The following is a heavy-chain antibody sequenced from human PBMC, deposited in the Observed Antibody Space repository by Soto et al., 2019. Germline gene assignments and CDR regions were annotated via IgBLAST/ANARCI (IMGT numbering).Heavy chain of an antibody. Sequence: GASVKVSCKTSGYIFTSYAMHWVRQAPGQRLEWVGWINAGNGDTKYSQKFQGRVTITRDTSASTAFMELSSLRSEDTAIYYCARELQGLYYFDFWGQGTLVTVSS. J-gene: IGHJ4*02. CDR3: ARELQGLYYFDF. V-gene: IGHV1-3*01. CDR1: GYIFTSYA. D-gene: IGHD4-4*01. CDR2: INAGNGDT.